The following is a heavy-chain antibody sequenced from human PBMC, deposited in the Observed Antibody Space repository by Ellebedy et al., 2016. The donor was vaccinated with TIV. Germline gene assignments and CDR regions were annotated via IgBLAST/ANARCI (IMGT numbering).Heavy chain of an antibody. CDR1: GYTFTGYY. Sequence: ASVKVSCXASGYTFTGYYIHWVRQAPGQGLEWMGWINPNSGGTNYAQKFQGRVTMTRDTSISTAYMELSRLRSDDTAVYYCARDWGSSGSVHKHGWFDPWGQGTLVTVSS. D-gene: IGHD6-19*01. J-gene: IGHJ5*02. CDR2: INPNSGGT. V-gene: IGHV1-2*02. CDR3: ARDWGSSGSVHKHGWFDP.